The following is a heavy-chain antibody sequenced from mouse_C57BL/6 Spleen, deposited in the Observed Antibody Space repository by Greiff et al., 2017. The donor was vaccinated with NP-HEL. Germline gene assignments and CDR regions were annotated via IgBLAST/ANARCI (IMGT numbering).Heavy chain of an antibody. D-gene: IGHD2-4*01. J-gene: IGHJ3*01. CDR1: GFTFSDYG. Sequence: EVMLVESGGGLVKPGGSLKLSCAASGFTFSDYGMHWVRQAPEKGLEWVAYISSGSSTIYYADTVKGRFTISRDNAKNTLFLQMTSLRSEDTAMYYCAREDYDAFAYWGQGTLVTVSA. V-gene: IGHV5-17*01. CDR2: ISSGSSTI. CDR3: AREDYDAFAY.